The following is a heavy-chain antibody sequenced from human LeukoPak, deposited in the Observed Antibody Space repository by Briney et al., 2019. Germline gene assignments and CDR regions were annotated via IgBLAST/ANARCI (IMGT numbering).Heavy chain of an antibody. J-gene: IGHJ4*02. Sequence: GGSLRLSCAASGFTFSSYSMNWVRQAPGKGLEWVSSISSSSSYIYYTDSVKGRFTISRDNAKNSLYLQVNSLRAEDTAVYYCARDFGGDFDYWGQGTLVTVSS. CDR3: ARDFGGDFDY. D-gene: IGHD4-23*01. V-gene: IGHV3-21*01. CDR1: GFTFSSYS. CDR2: ISSSSSYI.